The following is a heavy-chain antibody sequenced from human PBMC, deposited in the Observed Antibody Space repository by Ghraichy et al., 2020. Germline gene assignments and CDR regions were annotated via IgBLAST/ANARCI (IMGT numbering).Heavy chain of an antibody. J-gene: IGHJ6*02. V-gene: IGHV3-33*01. CDR2: IWYDGSNK. D-gene: IGHD5-24*01. CDR1: GFTFSSYG. Sequence: GGSLRLSCAASGFTFSSYGMHWVRQAPGKGLEWVAVIWYDGSNKYYADSVKGRFTISRDNSKNTLYLQMNSVRAEDTAVYYCAREGLSRDCYPTGMDVWGQGTTVTVSS. CDR3: AREGLSRDCYPTGMDV.